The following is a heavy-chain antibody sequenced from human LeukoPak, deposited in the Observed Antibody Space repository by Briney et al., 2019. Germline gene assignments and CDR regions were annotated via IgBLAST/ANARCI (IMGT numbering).Heavy chain of an antibody. D-gene: IGHD3-10*01. CDR3: ARDGSFDY. Sequence: TGGSLRLSCAVSGFSISSYAMNWVRQAPGKGLEWVSYISSSSNTIYYADSVKGRFTISRDNAKNSLYLQMNSLRAEDTAVYYCARDGSFDYWGQGTLVTVSS. CDR1: GFSISSYA. J-gene: IGHJ4*02. CDR2: ISSSSNTI. V-gene: IGHV3-48*04.